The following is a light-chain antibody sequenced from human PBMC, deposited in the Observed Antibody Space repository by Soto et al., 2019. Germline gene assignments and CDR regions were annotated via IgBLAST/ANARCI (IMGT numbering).Light chain of an antibody. CDR1: SSNIGANT. CDR3: AAWDASLDGVV. CDR2: SNN. Sequence: QSVLTQPPSASGTPGQTVTISCSGSSSNIGANTVNWFQHLPGTAPKLLIYSNNQRPSGVPDRFSGSKSGTSVSLAISGLQYEDEADYYCAAWDASLDGVVFGGGTKVTVL. V-gene: IGLV1-44*01. J-gene: IGLJ3*02.